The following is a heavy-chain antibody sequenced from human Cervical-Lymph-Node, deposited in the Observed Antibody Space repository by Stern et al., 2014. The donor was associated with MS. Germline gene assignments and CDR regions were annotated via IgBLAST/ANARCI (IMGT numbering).Heavy chain of an antibody. CDR1: GGSISRGDHY. J-gene: IGHJ4*02. CDR2: IYARGTT. CDR3: VGKQEYGFYVE. D-gene: IGHD2/OR15-2a*01. Sequence: QVQLQESGPGLVRPSQTLSVSCSASGGSISRGDHYWTWLRQSPGKGLEWIGTIYARGTTKSNPARKGRVTISEDSSKNRFSLKLTSVTAADAAVYYCVGKQEYGFYVEWGQGTQVIVSS. V-gene: IGHV4-30-4*01.